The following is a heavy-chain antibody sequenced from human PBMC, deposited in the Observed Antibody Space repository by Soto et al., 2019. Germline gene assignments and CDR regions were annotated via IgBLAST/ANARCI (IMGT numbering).Heavy chain of an antibody. CDR1: GDSISRIDYY. D-gene: IGHD3-22*01. J-gene: IGHJ3*02. CDR2: IYFRGNT. Sequence: QVQLQESGPGLVKPSQTLSLTCSVSGDSISRIDYYWTWIRQHPEKGLEWIGNIYFRGNTYYSPSLESRLTISVDTSKNQFSLELTSVTAADTAVYYCAREGGSYDSGGYLIRGAFDIWGQGTMVTVSS. V-gene: IGHV4-31*03. CDR3: AREGGSYDSGGYLIRGAFDI.